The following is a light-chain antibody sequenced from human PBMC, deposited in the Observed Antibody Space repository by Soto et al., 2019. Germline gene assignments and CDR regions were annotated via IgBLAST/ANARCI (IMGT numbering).Light chain of an antibody. CDR1: QSISSW. V-gene: IGKV1-5*01. CDR2: DAS. J-gene: IGKJ1*01. CDR3: QQYNSYSET. Sequence: PSTLSASVGDRVTIXCRASQSISSWLAWYQQKPGKAPKLLIYDASSLESGVPTRFSGSGSGTEFTLTISSLQPDDFATYYCQQYNSYSETFGQGTKVDIK.